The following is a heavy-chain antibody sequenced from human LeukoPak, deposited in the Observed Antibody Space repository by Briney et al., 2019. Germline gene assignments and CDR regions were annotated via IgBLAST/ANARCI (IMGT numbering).Heavy chain of an antibody. D-gene: IGHD2-21*02. V-gene: IGHV4-38-2*02. J-gene: IGHJ4*02. CDR1: DYSISSAYY. CDR3: ARDQAYCGGDCYFDF. CDR2: IYHSGST. Sequence: PSETLSLTCAVSDYSISSAYYWGWLRQPPGKGLEWIGRIYHSGSTDYNPSLKSRVTISVDTSKNQFSLKLRSVTAADTAVYYCARDQAYCGGDCYFDFWGQGTLVTVSS.